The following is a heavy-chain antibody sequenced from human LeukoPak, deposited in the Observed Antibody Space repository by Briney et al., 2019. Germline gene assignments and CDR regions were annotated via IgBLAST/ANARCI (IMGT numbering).Heavy chain of an antibody. CDR1: GYTFTSYS. CDR3: ARAVFAPEPFDP. J-gene: IGHJ5*02. V-gene: IGHV1-18*01. Sequence: ASVKVSCKASGYTFTSYSISWVRQAPGQGLEWMGWISAYNGNTNYAQKLQGRVTMTTDTSTSTAYMELRSLRSDDTAVYYCARAVFAPEPFDPWGQGTLVTVSS. D-gene: IGHD1-14*01. CDR2: ISAYNGNT.